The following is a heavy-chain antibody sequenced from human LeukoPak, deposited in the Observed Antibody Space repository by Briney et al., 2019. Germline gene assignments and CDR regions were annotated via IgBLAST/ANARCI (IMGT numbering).Heavy chain of an antibody. Sequence: PGGSLKLSCAVSGFTFSDSAVNWVRQASGKGLEWVGHIRGKTNSYATAYAASVRGRFTISRDDSKNTAYLQMNSLKTEDTAVYYCTGGSGWYSPDYWGQGTLVTVSS. V-gene: IGHV3-73*01. CDR2: IRGKTNSYAT. J-gene: IGHJ4*02. CDR3: TGGSGWYSPDY. CDR1: GFTFSDSA. D-gene: IGHD6-19*01.